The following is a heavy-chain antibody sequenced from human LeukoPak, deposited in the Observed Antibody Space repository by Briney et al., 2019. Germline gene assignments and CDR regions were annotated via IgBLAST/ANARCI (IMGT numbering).Heavy chain of an antibody. D-gene: IGHD6-19*01. Sequence: PSETLSLTCTVSGGSISSYYWSWIRQSPGKGLEWIGYIYYSGRTNYNPSLKSRVTISVDTSKNQFPLKLSSVTAADTAVYYCARHVEQWLTPFDYWGQGTLVTVSS. CDR2: IYYSGRT. CDR1: GGSISSYY. J-gene: IGHJ4*02. CDR3: ARHVEQWLTPFDY. V-gene: IGHV4-59*08.